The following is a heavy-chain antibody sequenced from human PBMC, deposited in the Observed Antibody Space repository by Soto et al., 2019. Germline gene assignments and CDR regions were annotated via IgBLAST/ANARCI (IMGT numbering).Heavy chain of an antibody. CDR2: VYHTGRT. CDR3: ARDRILIPFRGPNHYYGSDV. D-gene: IGHD3-16*01. CDR1: GGSISSGGYS. V-gene: IGHV4-30-2*01. J-gene: IGHJ6*02. Sequence: QLQLQQSGSGLLKPSHNLSLTCSFSGGSISSGGYSLTWIRQPPGKGLEWIGNVYHTGRTNYNPSVKSRLAMSVDRSTNQFSLRLSSVTAADTAVYLCARDRILIPFRGPNHYYGSDVWSQWTAVSVSS.